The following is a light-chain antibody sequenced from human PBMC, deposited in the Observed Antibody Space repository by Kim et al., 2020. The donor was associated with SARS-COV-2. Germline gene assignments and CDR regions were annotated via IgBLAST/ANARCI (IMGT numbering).Light chain of an antibody. CDR3: QQYYSAPWT. CDR1: QGISNS. J-gene: IGKJ1*01. CDR2: AAS. Sequence: DIQMTQSPSSLSASVGDRVTITCRASQGISNSLAWYQQKPGKAPKLLLYAASRLQSGVPSRFSGSASGRDYTLTIHSLPPEDFATYYCQQYYSAPWTFGQGTKVEIK. V-gene: IGKV1-NL1*01.